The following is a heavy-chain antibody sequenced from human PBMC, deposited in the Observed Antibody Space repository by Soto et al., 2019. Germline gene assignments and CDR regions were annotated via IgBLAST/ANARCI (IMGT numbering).Heavy chain of an antibody. J-gene: IGHJ6*02. D-gene: IGHD6-6*01. V-gene: IGHV3-23*01. Sequence: EVQLLESGGGLVQPGGSLRLSCAASGFTFSTYAMSWVRQAPGKGLEWLSSTTGSGSTTYYADSVRGRFTISRDNSQNTLVQQIDSRRDGDTAVYYCARVFRSSYQYYYGVDGWGQGTTVTVSS. CDR2: TTGSGSTT. CDR3: ARVFRSSYQYYYGVDG. CDR1: GFTFSTYA.